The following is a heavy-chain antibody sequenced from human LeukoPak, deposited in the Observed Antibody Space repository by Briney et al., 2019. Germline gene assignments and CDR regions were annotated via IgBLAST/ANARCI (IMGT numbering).Heavy chain of an antibody. D-gene: IGHD2-21*02. CDR1: GFTLSSYW. Sequence: GGSLRLSCAASGFTLSSYWMSWVRQAPGKGLEWVANIKQDGSEKYYVDSVKGRFTISRDNAKNSLYLQMNSLRAEDTAAYYCAKEWASVAYCGGDCSHPYYFDYWGRGTLVTASS. J-gene: IGHJ4*02. CDR2: IKQDGSEK. CDR3: AKEWASVAYCGGDCSHPYYFDY. V-gene: IGHV3-7*03.